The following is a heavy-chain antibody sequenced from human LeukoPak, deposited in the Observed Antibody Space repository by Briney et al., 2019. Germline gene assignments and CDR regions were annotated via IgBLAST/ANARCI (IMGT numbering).Heavy chain of an antibody. CDR1: GGSISSSSYY. CDR3: ARGTGPRYGGRPDY. V-gene: IGHV4-39*01. D-gene: IGHD4-23*01. CDR2: IYYSGST. Sequence: SETLSLTCTVSGGSISSSSYYWGWIRQPPGKGLERIGIIYYSGSTYYNPSLKSRVIISVDTSKNQFSLKLSSVTAADTAVYYCARGTGPRYGGRPDYWGQGTLVTVSS. J-gene: IGHJ4*02.